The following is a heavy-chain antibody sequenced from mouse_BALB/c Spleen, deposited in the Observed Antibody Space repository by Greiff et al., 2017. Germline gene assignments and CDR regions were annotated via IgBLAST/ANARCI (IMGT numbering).Heavy chain of an antibody. CDR3: ARDGDGYGSSLYWYFDV. CDR2: ISSGGSYT. D-gene: IGHD1-1*01. J-gene: IGHJ1*01. CDR1: GFTFSSYA. Sequence: DVQLVESGGGLVKPGGSLKLSCAASGFTFSSYAMSWVRQSPEKRLEWVAEISSGGSYTYYPDTVTGRFTISRDNAKNTLYLEMSSLRSEDTAMYYCARDGDGYGSSLYWYFDVWGAGTTVTVSS. V-gene: IGHV5-9-4*01.